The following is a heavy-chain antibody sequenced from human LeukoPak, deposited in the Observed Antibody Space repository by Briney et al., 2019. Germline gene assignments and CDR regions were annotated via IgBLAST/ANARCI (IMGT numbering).Heavy chain of an antibody. D-gene: IGHD3-22*01. Sequence: SETLSLTCTVSGGSISSSSYYWGWIRQPPGKGLEWIGSIYYSGSTYYNPSLKSRVTISVDTSKNQFSLNLNSATAADTALYYCAREYYYDSSGSMTNFYYYMDVWGKGTTVTVSS. V-gene: IGHV4-39*07. CDR1: GGSISSSSYY. CDR3: AREYYYDSSGSMTNFYYYMDV. CDR2: IYYSGST. J-gene: IGHJ6*03.